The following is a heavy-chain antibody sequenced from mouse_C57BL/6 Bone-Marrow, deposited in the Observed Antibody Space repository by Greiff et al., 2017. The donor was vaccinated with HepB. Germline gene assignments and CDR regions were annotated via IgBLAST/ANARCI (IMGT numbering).Heavy chain of an antibody. CDR2: INSDGGST. CDR3: ARHGSLYGSSYGGAMDY. Sequence: EVKLMESGGGLVQPGESLKLSCESNEYEFPSHDMSWVRKTPEKRLELVAAINSDGGSTYYPDTMERRFIISRDNTKKTLYLQMSSLRSEDAALYYGARHGSLYGSSYGGAMDYWGQGTSVTVSS. J-gene: IGHJ4*01. V-gene: IGHV5-2*01. CDR1: EYEFPSHD. D-gene: IGHD1-1*01.